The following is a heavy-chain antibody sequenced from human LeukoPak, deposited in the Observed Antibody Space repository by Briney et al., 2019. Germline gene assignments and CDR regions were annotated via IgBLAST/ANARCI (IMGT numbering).Heavy chain of an antibody. V-gene: IGHV3-48*01. CDR1: GFTFSSYS. J-gene: IGHJ4*02. CDR3: ARSLISLVGATQYYFDD. D-gene: IGHD1-26*01. CDR2: ISSSSSTI. Sequence: GGSLRLSCAASGFTFSSYSMNWVRQAPGKGLEWVSYISSSSSTIYYADSVKGRFTISRDNVRDSLYLQMNSLRAEDTAVYYCARSLISLVGATQYYFDDWGQGTLVTVSS.